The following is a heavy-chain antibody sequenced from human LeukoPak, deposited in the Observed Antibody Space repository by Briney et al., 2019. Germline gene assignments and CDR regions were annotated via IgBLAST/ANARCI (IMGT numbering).Heavy chain of an antibody. D-gene: IGHD3-22*01. Sequence: PSETLSLTCTVSGGAVSSSSYYWGWIRQSPGKGLEWIGTLYYSRSTFYNPSLKSRVTISGDTSKNQFSLKLTSVTASDTAVYYCARHFAEGDSGGFSHFDYWGQGTLVTVSS. CDR2: LYYSRST. CDR1: GGAVSSSSYY. J-gene: IGHJ4*02. CDR3: ARHFAEGDSGGFSHFDY. V-gene: IGHV4-39*01.